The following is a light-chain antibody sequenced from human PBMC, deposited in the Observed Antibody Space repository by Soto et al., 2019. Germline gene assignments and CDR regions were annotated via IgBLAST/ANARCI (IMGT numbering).Light chain of an antibody. CDR1: SSDVGGYNS. Sequence: QSVLSPPASVSGSPGLSIAISCSGTSSDVGGYNSVSWYQQYPGKAPKLIIHDVTNRPSGVSDRFSGSKSGNTASLTISGLQAEDEADYYCSSWTRSSSYVFGSGTKVTVL. CDR2: DVT. J-gene: IGLJ1*01. V-gene: IGLV2-14*01. CDR3: SSWTRSSSYV.